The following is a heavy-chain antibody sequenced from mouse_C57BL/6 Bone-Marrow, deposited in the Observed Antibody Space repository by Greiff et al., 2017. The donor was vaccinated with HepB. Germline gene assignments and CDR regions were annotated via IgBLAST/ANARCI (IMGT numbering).Heavy chain of an antibody. Sequence: EVQVVESGGDLVKPGGSLKLSCAASGFTFSSYGMSWVRQTPDKRLEWVATISSGGSYTYYPDSVKGRFTISRDNAKNTLYLQMSSLKSEDTAMYYCARHGGSSLWYFDVWGTGTTVTVSS. J-gene: IGHJ1*03. CDR3: ARHGGSSLWYFDV. CDR2: ISSGGSYT. CDR1: GFTFSSYG. D-gene: IGHD1-1*01. V-gene: IGHV5-6*01.